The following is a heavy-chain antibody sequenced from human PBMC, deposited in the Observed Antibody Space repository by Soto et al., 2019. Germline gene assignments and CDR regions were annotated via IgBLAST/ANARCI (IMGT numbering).Heavy chain of an antibody. CDR1: GFTFSSYE. Sequence: GSLRLSCAASGFTFSSYEMNWVRQAPGKGLEWVSYISSSGSTIYCADSVKGRFTISRDNAKNSLYLQMNSLRAEDTAVYYCASGGGGYGFDYWGQGTLVTVSS. CDR3: ASGGGGYGFDY. CDR2: ISSSGSTI. J-gene: IGHJ4*02. D-gene: IGHD6-25*01. V-gene: IGHV3-48*03.